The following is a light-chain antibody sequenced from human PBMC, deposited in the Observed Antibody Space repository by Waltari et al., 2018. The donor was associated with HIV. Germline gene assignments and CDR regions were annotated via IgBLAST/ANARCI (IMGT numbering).Light chain of an antibody. J-gene: IGLJ1*01. CDR3: SSYSRSSTLV. Sequence: ALARPASVFGSPGKCTPIPCIEPGRNMGGYNSVSWYQQHPGNGPTLMSYAVNARPSGISVRFSASKSGNTASLTISGLQAEDEADYYCSSYSRSSTLVFGTGTKVTVL. CDR1: GRNMGGYNS. V-gene: IGLV2-14*01. CDR2: AVN.